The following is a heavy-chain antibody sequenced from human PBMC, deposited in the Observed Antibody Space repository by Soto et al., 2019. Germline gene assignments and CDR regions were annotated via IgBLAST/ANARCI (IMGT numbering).Heavy chain of an antibody. CDR1: GFTFSSYA. CDR3: AKDLSLRFLEWSFPDY. Sequence: GGSLRLSCAASGFTFSSYAMSWVRQAPGKGLEWVSAISGSGGSTYYADSVKGRFTISRDNSKNTLYLQMNSLRAEDTAVYYCAKDLSLRFLEWSFPDYWGQGTLVTVSS. CDR2: ISGSGGST. J-gene: IGHJ4*02. V-gene: IGHV3-23*01. D-gene: IGHD3-3*01.